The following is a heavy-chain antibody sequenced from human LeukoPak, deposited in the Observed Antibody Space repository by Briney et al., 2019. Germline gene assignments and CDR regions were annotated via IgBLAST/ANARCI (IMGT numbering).Heavy chain of an antibody. J-gene: IGHJ6*02. Sequence: VASVKVSCKASGYTFTSYDINWVRQATGQGLEWMGWMNPNSGNTGYAQKFQGRVTMTRNTSISTAYMELSSLRSEDTAVYYRARGGNAVRGVLYGMDVWGQGTTVTVSS. CDR3: ARGGNAVRGVLYGMDV. CDR2: MNPNSGNT. D-gene: IGHD3-10*01. CDR1: GYTFTSYD. V-gene: IGHV1-8*01.